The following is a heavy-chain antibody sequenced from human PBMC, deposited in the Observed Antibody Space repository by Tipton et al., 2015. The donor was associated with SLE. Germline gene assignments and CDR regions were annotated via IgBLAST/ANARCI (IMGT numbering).Heavy chain of an antibody. V-gene: IGHV4-59*01. CDR2: IYYSGST. CDR1: GGSISSYY. J-gene: IGHJ2*01. Sequence: TLSLTCTVYGGSISSYYWSWIRQPPGKGLEWIGYIYYSGSTYYNPSLKSRVTISVDTSKHQFSLKLSSVTASDTAVYYCTRSDYGDDYWYFDLWGRGTLVTVPS. CDR3: TRSDYGDDYWYFDL. D-gene: IGHD4-17*01.